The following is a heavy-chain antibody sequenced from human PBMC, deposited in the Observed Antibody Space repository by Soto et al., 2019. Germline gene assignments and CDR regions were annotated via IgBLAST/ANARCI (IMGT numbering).Heavy chain of an antibody. Sequence: PGGSLRLSCAASGFTVSSNYMSWVRQAPGKGLEWVSVIYSGGSTYYADSVKGRFTISRDNSKNTLYLQMNSLRAEDTAVYYCARDRITTGMDVWGQGTTVTSPQ. D-gene: IGHD1-1*01. J-gene: IGHJ6*01. CDR3: ARDRITTGMDV. V-gene: IGHV3-66*01. CDR2: IYSGGST. CDR1: GFTVSSNY.